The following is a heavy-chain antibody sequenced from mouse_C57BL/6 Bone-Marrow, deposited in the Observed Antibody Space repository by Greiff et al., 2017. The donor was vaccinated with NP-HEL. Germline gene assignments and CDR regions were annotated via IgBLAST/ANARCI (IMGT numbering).Heavy chain of an antibody. V-gene: IGHV1-81*01. CDR1: GYTFTSYG. Sequence: VKLVESGAELARPGASVKLSCKASGYTFTSYGISWVKQRTGQGLEWIGEIYPRSGNTYYNEKFKGKATLTADKSSSTAYMELRSLTSEDSAVYFCARGRQLRLDYFDYWGQGTTRTVSS. J-gene: IGHJ2*01. D-gene: IGHD3-2*02. CDR3: ARGRQLRLDYFDY. CDR2: IYPRSGNT.